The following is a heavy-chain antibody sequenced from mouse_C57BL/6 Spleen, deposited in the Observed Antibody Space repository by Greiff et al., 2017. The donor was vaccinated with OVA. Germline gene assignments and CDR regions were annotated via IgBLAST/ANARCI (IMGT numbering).Heavy chain of an antibody. CDR3: TRFLLITTVVAPFAY. Sequence: QVQLKESGAELVRPGASVTLSCKASGYTFTDYEMHWVKQTPVHGLEWIGAIDPETGGTAYNQKFKGKAILTADKSSSTAYMELRSLTSEDSAVYYCTRFLLITTVVAPFAYWGQGTLVTVSA. CDR1: GYTFTDYE. CDR2: IDPETGGT. J-gene: IGHJ3*01. D-gene: IGHD1-1*01. V-gene: IGHV1-15*01.